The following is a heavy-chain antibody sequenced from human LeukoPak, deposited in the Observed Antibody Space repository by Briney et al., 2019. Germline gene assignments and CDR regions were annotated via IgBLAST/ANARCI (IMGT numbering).Heavy chain of an antibody. Sequence: GGSLRLSCAASVFTFSSYAMSWVRQAPGKGLEWVSAISGSGGSTYYADSVKGRFTISRDNSKNTLYLQMNSLRAEDTAVYYCAKGTAMVNLRPFDYWGQGTLVTVSS. J-gene: IGHJ4*02. CDR1: VFTFSSYA. CDR2: ISGSGGST. D-gene: IGHD5-18*01. V-gene: IGHV3-23*01. CDR3: AKGTAMVNLRPFDY.